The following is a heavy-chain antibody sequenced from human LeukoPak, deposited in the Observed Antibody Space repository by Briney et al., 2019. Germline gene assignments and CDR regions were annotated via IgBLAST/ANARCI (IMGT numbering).Heavy chain of an antibody. D-gene: IGHD3-10*01. J-gene: IGHJ4*02. CDR1: GYSISSGYY. CDR3: ARDNGGDY. Sequence: PSETLSLTCTVSGYSISSGYYWGWIRQPPGKGLEWIGSIYHSGSTYYNPSLKSRVTISVDTSKNQFSLKLSSVTAADTAVYYCARDNGGDYWGQGTLVTVSS. CDR2: IYHSGST. V-gene: IGHV4-38-2*02.